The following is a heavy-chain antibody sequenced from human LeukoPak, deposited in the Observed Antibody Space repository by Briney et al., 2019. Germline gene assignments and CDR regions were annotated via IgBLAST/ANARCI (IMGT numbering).Heavy chain of an antibody. Sequence: QVQLQQWGAGLLKPSETLSLSCAVYGGSFSGYYLNWIRQPPGKGLEWIGEINRGGSTNYNPSLKSRITISVDTSKNQFSLKLTSVTAADTAVYYCARNYNYGRCFFDSWGQGILVTVSS. CDR2: INRGGST. CDR3: ARNYNYGRCFFDS. CDR1: GGSFSGYY. D-gene: IGHD3-10*01. V-gene: IGHV4-34*02. J-gene: IGHJ4*02.